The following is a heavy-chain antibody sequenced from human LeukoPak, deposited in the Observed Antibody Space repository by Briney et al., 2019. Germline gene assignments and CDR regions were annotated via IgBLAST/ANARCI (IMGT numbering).Heavy chain of an antibody. CDR3: AKDDDGQHHGVDH. Sequence: AGSLRLSCAASGFTVSSYAMTWVRQAPGKGLEWVSGIGYSTGDTNYADSVKGRFTISRDNSMNTLYLLMSSLRADDTALYYCAKDDDGQHHGVDHWGQGTLVTVSS. V-gene: IGHV3-23*01. CDR2: IGYSTGDT. CDR1: GFTVSSYA. D-gene: IGHD4-17*01. J-gene: IGHJ4*02.